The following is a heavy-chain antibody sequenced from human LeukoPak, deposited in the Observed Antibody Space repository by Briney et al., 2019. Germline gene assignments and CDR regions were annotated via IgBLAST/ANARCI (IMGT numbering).Heavy chain of an antibody. CDR2: ISSSSTYI. J-gene: IGHJ3*02. CDR1: GFTFSTYS. V-gene: IGHV3-21*01. Sequence: GGSLRLSCAASGFTFSTYSMNWVRQAPGKGLEWVSSISSSSTYIYYADSVKGRFTISRDNAKNSLYLQTNSLRAEDTAVYYCAREEGYCNSSSCYGEAFDIWGQGTMVTVSS. D-gene: IGHD2-2*01. CDR3: AREEGYCNSSSCYGEAFDI.